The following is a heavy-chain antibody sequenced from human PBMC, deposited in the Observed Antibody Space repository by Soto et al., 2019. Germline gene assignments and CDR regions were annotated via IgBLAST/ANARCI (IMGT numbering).Heavy chain of an antibody. D-gene: IGHD3-22*01. J-gene: IGHJ4*02. CDR3: ARELNSDPSAYYSFAY. CDR2: VSTNNADT. V-gene: IGHV1-18*01. Sequence: QVQLVQSGPEVKMPGASVKVSCRTSGYTFTAYGLAWLRQAPGQRPEWMGWVSTNNADTNYAQKFQGRVTMTTETSTRTTYIELRSLRSDDTAVYYCARELNSDPSAYYSFAYWGQGTLVTVSS. CDR1: GYTFTAYG.